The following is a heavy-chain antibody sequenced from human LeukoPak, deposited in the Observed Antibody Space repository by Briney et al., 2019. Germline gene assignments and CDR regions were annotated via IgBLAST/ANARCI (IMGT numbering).Heavy chain of an antibody. J-gene: IGHJ4*02. D-gene: IGHD1-26*01. CDR1: GYSFTSYW. Sequence: GESLQISCQGSGYSFTSYWIGWVRQMPGKALEWMGIIYPGDSDTRYSPSFQGQVTISADKSISTAYLQWSSLKASDTAMYYCARGAIQWELLPPPFDYWGQGTLVTVSS. CDR3: ARGAIQWELLPPPFDY. V-gene: IGHV5-51*01. CDR2: IYPGDSDT.